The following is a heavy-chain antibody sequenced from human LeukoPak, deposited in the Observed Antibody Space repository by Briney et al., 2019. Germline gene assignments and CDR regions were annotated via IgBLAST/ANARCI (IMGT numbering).Heavy chain of an antibody. Sequence: PSETLSLTCTVSGGSISSGDYYWSWIRQPPGEGLEWIGYIYHSGSTYYNPSLKSRVTISVDRSKNQFSLKLSSVTAADTAVYYCAREVADSSGYSRIVDYWGQGTLVTVSS. V-gene: IGHV4-30-2*01. CDR3: AREVADSSGYSRIVDY. D-gene: IGHD3-22*01. CDR2: IYHSGST. J-gene: IGHJ4*02. CDR1: GGSISSGDYY.